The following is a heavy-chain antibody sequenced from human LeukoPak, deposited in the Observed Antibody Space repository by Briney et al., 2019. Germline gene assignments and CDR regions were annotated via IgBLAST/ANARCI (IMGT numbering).Heavy chain of an antibody. CDR3: ARAEVVTAEPPDY. D-gene: IGHD2-21*02. Sequence: PAETLSLTCAVYGGSFSGYYWSWIRQPPGKGLEWIGEINHSGSTNYNPSLKSRVTISVATSKNQFSLKLSSVTAEDTAVYYCARAEVVTAEPPDYWGQGTLVTVSS. CDR2: INHSGST. V-gene: IGHV4-34*01. J-gene: IGHJ4*02. CDR1: GGSFSGYY.